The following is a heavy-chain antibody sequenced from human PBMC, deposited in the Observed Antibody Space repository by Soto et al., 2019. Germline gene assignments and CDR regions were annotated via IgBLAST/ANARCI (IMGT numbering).Heavy chain of an antibody. Sequence: VQLVQSGPEVKKPGASVKVSCKASGYTFTSFGITWVRQAPGQDLEWMGWISAYNGDTNYAPRLQGRVTMTTDTSTTTVYMELKNLKSDDTPVYYCARDQEYSTSGLYWFDLWGQGTLVTVSS. J-gene: IGHJ5*02. CDR2: ISAYNGDT. CDR1: GYTFTSFG. CDR3: ARDQEYSTSGLYWFDL. V-gene: IGHV1-18*04. D-gene: IGHD6-6*01.